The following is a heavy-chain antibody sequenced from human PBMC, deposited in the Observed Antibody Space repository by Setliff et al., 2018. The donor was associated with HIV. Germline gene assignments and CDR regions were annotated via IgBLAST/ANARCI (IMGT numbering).Heavy chain of an antibody. V-gene: IGHV4-59*01. CDR1: GGSISSDY. CDR2: IYYSGST. CDR3: ARSRTSSGYYGVTGYGMDV. D-gene: IGHD3-22*01. J-gene: IGHJ6*02. Sequence: SQTLSLTCTVSGGSISSDYWSWIRQPPGKGLEWIGYIYYSGSTNYNPSLKSRVTISVATSKNQFSLKLNSVTTADTAVYYCARSRTSSGYYGVTGYGMDVWGQGTTVTV.